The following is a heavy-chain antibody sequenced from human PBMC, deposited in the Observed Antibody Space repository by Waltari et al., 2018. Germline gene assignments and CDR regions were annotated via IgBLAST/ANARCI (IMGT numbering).Heavy chain of an antibody. CDR1: GGSFSGYY. D-gene: IGHD3-9*01. J-gene: IGHJ4*02. V-gene: IGHV4-34*01. Sequence: QVQLQQWGAGLLKPSETLSLTCAGYGGSFSGYYWSWIRQPPGKGLEWIGEINHSGSTNSNPSLKSRVTISVDTSKNQFSLKLSSVTAADTAVYYCARAHYDILTGYYYFDYWGQGTLVTVSS. CDR3: ARAHYDILTGYYYFDY. CDR2: INHSGST.